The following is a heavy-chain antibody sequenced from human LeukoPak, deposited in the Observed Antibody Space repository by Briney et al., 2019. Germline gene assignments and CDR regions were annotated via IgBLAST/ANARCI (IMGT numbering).Heavy chain of an antibody. CDR3: TRADGDYDHRFFDY. CDR1: GGSISSYY. V-gene: IGHV3-49*04. D-gene: IGHD4-17*01. CDR2: IRRRANDGTT. J-gene: IGHJ4*02. Sequence: LSLTCTVSGGSISSYYWSWVRQAPGKGLEWIGFIRRRANDGTTEYAASVKGRFTMSRDDSKSIVYLQMNGLQTEDTALYYCTRADGDYDHRFFDYWGQGTQVIVSS.